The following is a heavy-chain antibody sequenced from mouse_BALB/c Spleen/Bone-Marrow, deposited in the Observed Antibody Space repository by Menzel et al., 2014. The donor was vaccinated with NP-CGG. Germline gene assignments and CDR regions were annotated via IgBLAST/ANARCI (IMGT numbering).Heavy chain of an antibody. CDR3: ARGGPYDYDYAMDY. CDR2: ISYDGSN. Sequence: EVHLAESGPGLVKPSQPLSLTCSVTGYSITSGYYWNWIRQFPGNKLEWMGYISYDGSNNYNPSLKNRISITRGTSKNQFFLKLNSVTTEVTATYYCARGGPYDYDYAMDYWGQGTSVTVSS. D-gene: IGHD2-4*01. J-gene: IGHJ4*01. CDR1: GYSITSGYY. V-gene: IGHV3-6*02.